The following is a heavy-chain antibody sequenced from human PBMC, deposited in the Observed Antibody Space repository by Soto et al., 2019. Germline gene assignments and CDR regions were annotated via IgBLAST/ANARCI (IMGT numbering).Heavy chain of an antibody. Sequence: QVHLVQSGPEVKKAGASVKVSCKSSGYNFSHYDISWVRQAPGQGLEWMGWISVYNGSRRYAQNFQGRVTMTTDTSTSTAYMDLRILRSEDTAVDFCARDQFGSFSHWGQGTLVTVSS. D-gene: IGHD3-16*01. CDR3: ARDQFGSFSH. CDR2: ISVYNGSR. J-gene: IGHJ4*02. CDR1: GYNFSHYD. V-gene: IGHV1-18*04.